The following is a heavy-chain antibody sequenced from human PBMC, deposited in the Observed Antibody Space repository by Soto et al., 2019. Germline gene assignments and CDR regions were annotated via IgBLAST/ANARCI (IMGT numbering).Heavy chain of an antibody. CDR1: GYTFTRYA. J-gene: IGHJ4*02. CDR3: ARVDEYSGYDTFDY. CDR2: INAGNGNT. V-gene: IGHV1-3*01. D-gene: IGHD5-12*01. Sequence: QVQLVQSGAEVKKPGASVKVSCKASGYTFTRYAMHWVRQAPGQRLEWMGWINAGNGNTKYSQKFQGRVTITRDTSASTAYMELSSLRSEDTAVYYCARVDEYSGYDTFDYWGQGTLVTVSS.